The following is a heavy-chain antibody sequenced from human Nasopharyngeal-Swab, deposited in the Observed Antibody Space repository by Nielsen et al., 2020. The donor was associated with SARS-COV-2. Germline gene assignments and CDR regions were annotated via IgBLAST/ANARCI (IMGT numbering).Heavy chain of an antibody. CDR3: ARDSSGWHY. J-gene: IGHJ4*02. CDR2: FFYSGTP. D-gene: IGHD6-19*01. Sequence: SATLSLTCTVSGGSIKSYYWSWARQPPGKGLEWIGNFFYSGTPNYNPSLKSRVTISVDAPRNQFSLRLNSVTSADTAMYYCARDSSGWHYWGQGTLVTVSS. CDR1: GGSIKSYY. V-gene: IGHV4-59*01.